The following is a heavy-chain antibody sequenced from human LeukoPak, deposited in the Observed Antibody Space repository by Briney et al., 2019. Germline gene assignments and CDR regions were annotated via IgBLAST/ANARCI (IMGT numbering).Heavy chain of an antibody. CDR2: IYYSGST. Sequence: SETLSLTCTVSGGSVSSYYWSWIRQPPGKGLEWIGYIYYSGSTNYNPSLKSRVTISVDTSKNQFSLKLSSVTAAGTAVYYCARVVAARPPYYYYYYMDVWGKGTTVTVSS. D-gene: IGHD6-6*01. V-gene: IGHV4-59*02. CDR3: ARVVAARPPYYYYYYMDV. J-gene: IGHJ6*03. CDR1: GGSVSSYY.